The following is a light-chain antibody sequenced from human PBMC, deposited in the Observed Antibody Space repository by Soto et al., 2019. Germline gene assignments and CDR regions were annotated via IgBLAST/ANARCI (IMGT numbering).Light chain of an antibody. J-gene: IGKJ1*01. Sequence: EIVLTQSPGTLSLSPGERVTLSCGASQSVPANYLAWYQQKPGQAPRLLIYGASNRATGIPDRFSGSRSGTDFTLTVSRLEPEDFAVYFCLQYGTPWWTFGQGARVEIK. CDR3: LQYGTPWWT. CDR1: QSVPANY. CDR2: GAS. V-gene: IGKV3-20*01.